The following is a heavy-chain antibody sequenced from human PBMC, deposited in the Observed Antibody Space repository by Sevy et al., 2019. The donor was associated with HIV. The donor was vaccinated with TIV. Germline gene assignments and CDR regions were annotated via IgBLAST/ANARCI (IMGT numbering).Heavy chain of an antibody. CDR3: ARVPKELHYYYYYGMDV. CDR2: INAGNGNT. J-gene: IGHJ6*02. CDR1: GYTFTSYA. D-gene: IGHD1-7*01. Sequence: ASVKASCKASGYTFTSYAMHWVRQAPGQRLEWMGWINAGNGNTKYSQKFQGRVTITRDTSASTAYMELSSLRSEDTAVYYCARVPKELHYYYYYGMDVWGQGTTVTVSS. V-gene: IGHV1-3*01.